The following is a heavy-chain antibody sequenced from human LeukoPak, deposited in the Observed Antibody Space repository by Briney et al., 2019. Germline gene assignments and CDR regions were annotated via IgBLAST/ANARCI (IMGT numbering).Heavy chain of an antibody. Sequence: ASVKVSCKASGYTFTKYVVHWVRQAPGQRPDWMGWINAGNGDTKYSQNFQDRVTITRDTSANTAYMELSSLTSEDTALYYCARDDCGGTCYPGGYWGQGTLVTVSS. CDR1: GYTFTKYV. V-gene: IGHV1-3*01. CDR3: ARDDCGGTCYPGGY. J-gene: IGHJ4*02. D-gene: IGHD2-21*02. CDR2: INAGNGDT.